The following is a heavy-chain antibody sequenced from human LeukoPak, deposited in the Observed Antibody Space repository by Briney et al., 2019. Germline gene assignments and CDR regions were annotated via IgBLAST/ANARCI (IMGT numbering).Heavy chain of an antibody. D-gene: IGHD6-19*01. CDR3: ATTGGYYGRAVDY. J-gene: IGHJ4*02. Sequence: PSQTLSLTCVVSGGSISSGGYSWSWIRQPAGKGLEWIGRIYTSGSTNYNPSLKSRVTMSVDTSKNQFSLKLSSVTAADTAVYYCATTGGYYGRAVDYWGQGTLVTVSS. CDR2: IYTSGST. CDR1: GGSISSGGYS. V-gene: IGHV4-61*02.